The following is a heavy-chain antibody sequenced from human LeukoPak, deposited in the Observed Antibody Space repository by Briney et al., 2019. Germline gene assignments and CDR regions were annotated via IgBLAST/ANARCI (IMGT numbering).Heavy chain of an antibody. Sequence: PEGSLRLSCAASGFTFSSYGMHWVRQAPGKGLEWVAFIRYDGSNKYYAGSVKGRFTISRDNSKNTLYLQMNSLRAEDTAVYYCAILTVPLDAFDIWGQGTMVTASS. J-gene: IGHJ3*02. CDR3: AILTVPLDAFDI. D-gene: IGHD1-1*01. V-gene: IGHV3-30*02. CDR1: GFTFSSYG. CDR2: IRYDGSNK.